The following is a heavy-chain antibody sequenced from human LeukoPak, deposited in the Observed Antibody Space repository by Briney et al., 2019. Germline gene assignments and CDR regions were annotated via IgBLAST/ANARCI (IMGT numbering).Heavy chain of an antibody. CDR3: ATLRGASSAVFHS. J-gene: IGHJ4*02. V-gene: IGHV4-59*08. Sequence: SDTLSLTCTVPGGSISSDYWSWIRQPPGKPLEWIGYIHYSGRTNYNPSLKSRVTISVDTSKNQFSLKLSPVTAADTALYYCATLRGASSAVFHSWGQGTLVTVSS. CDR1: GGSISSDY. CDR2: IHYSGRT. D-gene: IGHD3-22*01.